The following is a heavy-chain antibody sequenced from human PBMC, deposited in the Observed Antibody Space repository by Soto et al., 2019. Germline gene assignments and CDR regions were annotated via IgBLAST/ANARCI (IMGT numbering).Heavy chain of an antibody. CDR2: IYYSGST. Sequence: SETLSLTCTVSGGSVSSGSYYWSWIRQPPGKGLEWIGYIYYSGSTNYNPSLKSRVTISVDTSKNQFSLKPSSVTAADTAVYYCARSHSSGWYYWFEPWGQGTLVTVS. J-gene: IGHJ5*02. V-gene: IGHV4-61*01. D-gene: IGHD6-19*01. CDR1: GGSVSSGSYY. CDR3: ARSHSSGWYYWFEP.